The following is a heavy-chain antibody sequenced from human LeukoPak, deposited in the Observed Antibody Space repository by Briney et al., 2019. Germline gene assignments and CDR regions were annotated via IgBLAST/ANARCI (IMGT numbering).Heavy chain of an antibody. Sequence: GESLKSSCKVSGYSFTNYWIGWVRQMPGKGLEWMGIIYPGDSDTKYSPSFQGQVTISADKSISTTYLQWSSLTASDTAMYYCARHLVVAGENWFDPWGQGTLVTVSS. CDR2: IYPGDSDT. CDR3: ARHLVVAGENWFDP. CDR1: GYSFTNYW. D-gene: IGHD6-19*01. J-gene: IGHJ5*02. V-gene: IGHV5-51*01.